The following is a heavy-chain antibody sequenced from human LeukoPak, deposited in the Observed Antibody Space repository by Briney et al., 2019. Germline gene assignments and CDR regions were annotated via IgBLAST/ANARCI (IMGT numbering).Heavy chain of an antibody. D-gene: IGHD2-2*01. V-gene: IGHV4-34*01. Sequence: SETLSLTCAVYGGSFSGYYWSWIRQPPGKGLEWIGEINHSGSTNYNPSLKSRVTISVDTSKNQFSLKLSSVTAADTAVYYCARDRRIVVVPRGMDVWGQGTTVTVSS. CDR1: GGSFSGYY. CDR3: ARDRRIVVVPRGMDV. J-gene: IGHJ6*02. CDR2: INHSGST.